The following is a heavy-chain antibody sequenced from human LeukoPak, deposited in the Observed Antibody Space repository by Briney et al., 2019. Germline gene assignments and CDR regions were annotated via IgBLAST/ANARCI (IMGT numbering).Heavy chain of an antibody. V-gene: IGHV3-21*01. Sequence: GGSLRLSCAASGFTFSSYSMNWVRQAPGKGLEWVSSISSSSSYIYYADSVKGRFTISRDNAKNSLYLQMNSLRAEDTAVYYCARDKSLWFGELLGPIDYWGQGTLVTVSS. CDR3: ARDKSLWFGELLGPIDY. CDR1: GFTFSSYS. CDR2: ISSSSSYI. J-gene: IGHJ4*02. D-gene: IGHD3-10*01.